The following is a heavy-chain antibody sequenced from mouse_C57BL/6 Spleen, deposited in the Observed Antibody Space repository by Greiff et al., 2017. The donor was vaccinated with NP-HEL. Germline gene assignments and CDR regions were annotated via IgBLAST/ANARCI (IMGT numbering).Heavy chain of an antibody. J-gene: IGHJ3*01. Sequence: DVKLQESGPGLVKPSQSLSLTCSVTGYSITSGYYWNWIRQFPGNKLEWMGYISYDGSNNYNPSLKNRISITRDTSKNQFFLKLNSVTTEDTATYYCARGGGDGYYPYWGQGTLVTVSA. D-gene: IGHD2-3*01. V-gene: IGHV3-6*01. CDR3: ARGGGDGYYPY. CDR1: GYSITSGYY. CDR2: ISYDGSN.